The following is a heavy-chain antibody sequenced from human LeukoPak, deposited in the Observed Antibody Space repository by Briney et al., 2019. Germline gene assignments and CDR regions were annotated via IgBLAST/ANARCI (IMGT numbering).Heavy chain of an antibody. CDR3: ARDGLEPDDYYYYYGMDV. CDR2: ISGDNGNT. Sequence: ASVKVSCKASGYTFTSYGISWVRQAPGQGLEWMGWISGDNGNTNYAQKLQGRVTMTKDTSTSTAYMELRSLRSDDPAVYYCARDGLEPDDYYYYYGMDVWGQGTTVTVSS. D-gene: IGHD1-1*01. J-gene: IGHJ6*02. V-gene: IGHV1-18*01. CDR1: GYTFTSYG.